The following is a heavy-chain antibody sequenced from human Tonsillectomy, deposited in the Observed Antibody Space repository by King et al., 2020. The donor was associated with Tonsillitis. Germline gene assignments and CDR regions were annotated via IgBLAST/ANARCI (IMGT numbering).Heavy chain of an antibody. J-gene: IGHJ4*02. CDR2: INTDGSRT. CDR1: GFTFSSNW. CDR3: AREGPLDY. Sequence: VQLVESGGGLVQPGGSLRLSCAASGFTFSSNWMHWVRQAPGKGLVWVSRINTDGSRTNYADSVKGRFTLSRDNAKNTLYLQMNSLRAEDTAVYYCAREGPLDYWGQGTLVTVSS. V-gene: IGHV3-74*01.